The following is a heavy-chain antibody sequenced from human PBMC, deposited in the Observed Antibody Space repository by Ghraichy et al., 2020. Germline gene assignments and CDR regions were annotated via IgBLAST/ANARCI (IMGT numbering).Heavy chain of an antibody. CDR2: INHSGST. D-gene: IGHD6-6*01. J-gene: IGHJ6*02. V-gene: IGHV4-34*01. CDR3: ASLQYSSSSEHRTRRHYYYYYGMDV. CDR1: GGSFSGYY. Sequence: SETLSLTCAVYGGSFSGYYWSWIRQPPGKGLEWIGEINHSGSTNYNPSLKSRVTISVDTSKNQFSLKLSSVTAADTAVYYCASLQYSSSSEHRTRRHYYYYYGMDVWGQGTTVTVSS.